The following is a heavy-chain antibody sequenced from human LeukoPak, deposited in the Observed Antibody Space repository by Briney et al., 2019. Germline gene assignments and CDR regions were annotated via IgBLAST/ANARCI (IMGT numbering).Heavy chain of an antibody. CDR2: ITPIFGTA. D-gene: IGHD4-23*01. CDR1: GGTFRSNA. Sequence: ASVKVSCKASGGTFRSNAISWVRQAPGQGLEWMGGITPIFGTANYAQKFQGRVTITAVESMSTAYVELSSLRSEDTAVYYCARGWLAETTVVTPYNYWGQGTLVTVSS. V-gene: IGHV1-69*13. CDR3: ARGWLAETTVVTPYNY. J-gene: IGHJ4*02.